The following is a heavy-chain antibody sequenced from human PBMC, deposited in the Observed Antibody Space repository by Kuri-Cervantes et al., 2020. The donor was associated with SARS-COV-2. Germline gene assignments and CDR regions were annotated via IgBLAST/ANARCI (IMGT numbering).Heavy chain of an antibody. CDR3: ARSPSRKLRFLDRGGAFDI. V-gene: IGHV4-59*01. CDR2: IYYSGST. D-gene: IGHD3-3*01. CDR1: GGSISSYY. J-gene: IGHJ3*02. Sequence: ESLKISCTVSGGSISSYYWSWIRQPPGKGLEWIGYIYYSGSTNYNPSLKSRVTISVDTSKNQFSLKLSSVTAADTAVYYCARSPSRKLRFLDRGGAFDIWGQGTMVTVSS.